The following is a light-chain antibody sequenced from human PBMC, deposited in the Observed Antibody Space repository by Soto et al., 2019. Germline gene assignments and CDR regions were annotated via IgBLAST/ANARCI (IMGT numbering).Light chain of an antibody. CDR1: SSDVGAYNS. J-gene: IGLJ1*01. V-gene: IGLV2-14*03. CDR2: SVS. Sequence: SALTQPASVSGSPGQSITISCTGTSSDVGAYNSVSWYQQHPDKAPKLIIFSVSYRSSGVSDRFSGSKSDNTASLTISGLRTEDEADYYCSSSTSSSTYLFGTGTKVTVL. CDR3: SSSTSSSTYL.